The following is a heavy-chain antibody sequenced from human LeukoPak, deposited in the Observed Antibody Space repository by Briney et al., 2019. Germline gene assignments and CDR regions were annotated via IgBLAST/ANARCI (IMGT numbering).Heavy chain of an antibody. D-gene: IGHD4-17*01. Sequence: PSETLSLTCTVSGGSISSYYWSWIRRPAGKGLEWIGRIYTSGSTNYNPSLKSRVTMSVDTSKNQFSLKLSSVTAADTAVYYCAKASVTTSKGYYYYGMDVWGQGTTVTVSS. CDR1: GGSISSYY. CDR2: IYTSGST. J-gene: IGHJ6*02. V-gene: IGHV4-4*07. CDR3: AKASVTTSKGYYYYGMDV.